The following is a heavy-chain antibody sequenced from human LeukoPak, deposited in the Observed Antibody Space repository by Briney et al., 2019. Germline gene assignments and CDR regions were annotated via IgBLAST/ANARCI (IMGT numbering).Heavy chain of an antibody. D-gene: IGHD3-3*01. CDR1: GYTFTSYD. Sequence: ASVKVSCKASGYTFTSYDINWVRQATGQGLGWMGWMNPNSGNTGYAQKFQGRVTMTRNTSISTAYMELSSLRSEDTAVYYCARGPSRIRFLPLNWFDPWGQGTLVTVSS. CDR2: MNPNSGNT. CDR3: ARGPSRIRFLPLNWFDP. J-gene: IGHJ5*02. V-gene: IGHV1-8*01.